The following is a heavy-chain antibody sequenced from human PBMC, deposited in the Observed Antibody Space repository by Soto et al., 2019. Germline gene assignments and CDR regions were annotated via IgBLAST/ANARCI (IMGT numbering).Heavy chain of an antibody. CDR2: VHTSGST. CDR3: AREKAVPSKGWLDP. Sequence: PSETLSLTCTVSGDSISSYFCSWIRQPAWKGLEWIGRVHTSGSTTYNPSLKSRVTMSVDTSKSQFSLKLTSVTAADKAVYYCAREKAVPSKGWLDPWGQGTLVTVSS. J-gene: IGHJ5*02. V-gene: IGHV4-4*07. CDR1: GDSISSYF. D-gene: IGHD6-19*01.